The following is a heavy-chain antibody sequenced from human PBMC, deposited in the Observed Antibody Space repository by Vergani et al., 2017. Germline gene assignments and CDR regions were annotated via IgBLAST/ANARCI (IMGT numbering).Heavy chain of an antibody. CDR2: IYHSGST. Sequence: QVQLQESGPGLVKPSETLSLTCAVSGYSISSGYYWGWIRQPPGKGLEWIGSIYHSGSTYYNPSLKSRVTISVDTSKNQFSLKLSSVTAADTAVYYGARLASVRGVITQNWFDPWGQGTLVTVSS. CDR1: GYSISSGYY. J-gene: IGHJ5*02. CDR3: ARLASVRGVITQNWFDP. D-gene: IGHD3-10*01. V-gene: IGHV4-38-2*01.